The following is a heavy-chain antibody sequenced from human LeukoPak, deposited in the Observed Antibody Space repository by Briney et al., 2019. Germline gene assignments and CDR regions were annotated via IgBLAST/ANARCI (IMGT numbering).Heavy chain of an antibody. CDR1: GFTFSTYA. V-gene: IGHV3-74*01. J-gene: IGHJ4*02. Sequence: GGSLRLSCAASGFTFSTYAMNWVRQAPGKGLVWVSRINTDGSSTSYADSVKGRFTISRDNAKNTLYLQMNSLRAEDTAVYYCARYQGRKAYCGGDCYSDYWGQGTLVTVSS. CDR3: ARYQGRKAYCGGDCYSDY. D-gene: IGHD2-21*01. CDR2: INTDGSST.